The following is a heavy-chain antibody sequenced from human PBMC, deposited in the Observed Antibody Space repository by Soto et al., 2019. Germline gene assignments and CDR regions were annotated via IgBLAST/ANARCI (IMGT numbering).Heavy chain of an antibody. CDR1: VDKVSSNSAA. V-gene: IGHV6-1*01. J-gene: IGHJ4*02. CDR2: TYYRSKWYN. Sequence: PSQTLSLTCALSVDKVSSNSAACDWIMKSPSIVLEWPGRTYYRSKWYNDYAESVKSRITINPDTSKNQFSLQLNSVTPEDTAVYYCARGFKTIFDYWGKGTLVTVFS. CDR3: ARGFKTIFDY.